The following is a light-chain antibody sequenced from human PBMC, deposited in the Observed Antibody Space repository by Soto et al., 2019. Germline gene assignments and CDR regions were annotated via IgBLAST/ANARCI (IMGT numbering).Light chain of an antibody. J-gene: IGLJ1*01. V-gene: IGLV1-47*01. CDR3: AACDDSPLCV. CDR2: RNN. Sequence: QSVLTQPPSASGTPGQRVTISCSGSSSNIGSNYVYWYQQLPGTAPKLLIYRNNQRPSGVPDRFSGSKSGTSASLAISGLRSEDEADYYCAACDDSPLCVFGTGTKLTVL. CDR1: SSNIGSNY.